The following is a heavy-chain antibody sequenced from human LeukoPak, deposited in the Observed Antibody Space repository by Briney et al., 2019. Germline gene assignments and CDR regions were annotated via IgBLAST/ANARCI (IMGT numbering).Heavy chain of an antibody. CDR2: IYYSGST. CDR3: ASLSPYYYYGMDV. J-gene: IGHJ6*02. D-gene: IGHD3-3*02. Sequence: SQNLSLTCTVSGGSISSGGYYWSWIRQHPGKGLEWIGYIYYSGSTYYNPSLKSRVTISVDTSKNQFSLKLSSVTAADTAVYYCASLSPYYYYGMDVWGQGTTVTVSS. V-gene: IGHV4-31*03. CDR1: GGSISSGGYY.